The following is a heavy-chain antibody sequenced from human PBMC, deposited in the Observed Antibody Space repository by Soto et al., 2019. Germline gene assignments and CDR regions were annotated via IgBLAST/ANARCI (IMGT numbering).Heavy chain of an antibody. CDR1: GFTFSSYG. CDR2: IWYDGSNK. V-gene: IGHV3-33*01. CDR3: ASWVGDIVVVPAAIHRSHYYYYYMDV. D-gene: IGHD2-2*01. J-gene: IGHJ6*03. Sequence: QVQLVESGGGVVQPGRSLRLSCAASGFTFSSYGMHRVRQAPGKGLEWVAVIWYDGSNKYYADSVKGRLTISRDNSKNTLYLQMNCLRAEDTAVYYCASWVGDIVVVPAAIHRSHYYYYYMDVWGKGTTVTVSS.